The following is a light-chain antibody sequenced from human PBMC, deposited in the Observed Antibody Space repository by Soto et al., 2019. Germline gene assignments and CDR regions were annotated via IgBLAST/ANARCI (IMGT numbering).Light chain of an antibody. CDR2: DVT. J-gene: IGLJ1*01. Sequence: QSALTQPRSVSGSPGQSVAISCTGTSSDVGGYNYVSWYQQHPGKAPKLMIYDVTKRPSGVPDRFSASKSGNTASLAISGLQSEDEADYYCATWDDRLNGYVFGSGTKLTVL. CDR1: SSDVGGYNY. V-gene: IGLV2-11*01. CDR3: ATWDDRLNGYV.